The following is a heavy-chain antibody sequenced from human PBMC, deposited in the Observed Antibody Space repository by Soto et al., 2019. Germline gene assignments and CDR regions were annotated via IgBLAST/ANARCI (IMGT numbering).Heavy chain of an antibody. D-gene: IGHD5-18*01. V-gene: IGHV3-23*01. CDR3: AKDRSVDTRDWFDP. J-gene: IGHJ5*02. CDR2: ITGSGGST. CDR1: GFTFGTYA. Sequence: GGSLRLSCAASGFTFGTYAMNWVRQAPGKGLEWVSGITGSGGSTYYADSVKGRFTISRDNSKNTLYLQMNSLRGDDTAVYYCAKDRSVDTRDWFDPWGQGTLVTVSS.